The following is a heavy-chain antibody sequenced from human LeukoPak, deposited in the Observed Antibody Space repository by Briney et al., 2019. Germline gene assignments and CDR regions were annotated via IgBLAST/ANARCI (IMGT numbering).Heavy chain of an antibody. CDR1: GVPFSSNA. V-gene: IGHV3-21*05. J-gene: IGHJ4*02. Sequence: GGSLRLSCGASGVPFSSNAMSWVRQAPGKGLEWVSYISTSGTYTNYAASVRGRFTISRDNAKNSLYLQMSSLRAEDTAVYYCATSGPPGSVYFDFWGQGTLVTVSS. D-gene: IGHD6-19*01. CDR3: ATSGPPGSVYFDF. CDR2: ISTSGTYT.